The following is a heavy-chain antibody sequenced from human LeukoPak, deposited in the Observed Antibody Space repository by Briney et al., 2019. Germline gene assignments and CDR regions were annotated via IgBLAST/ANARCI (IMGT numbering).Heavy chain of an antibody. Sequence: SETLSLTCTVSGGSIGSYYWSWIRQPPGKGLEWIGYIYYSGSTIYNPSLKSRVTISVDTSKNQFSLKLSSVTAADTAVYYCARDFPDSSSSRRFDYWGQGTLVTVSS. J-gene: IGHJ4*02. CDR2: IYYSGST. CDR3: ARDFPDSSSSRRFDY. D-gene: IGHD6-6*01. V-gene: IGHV4-59*01. CDR1: GGSIGSYY.